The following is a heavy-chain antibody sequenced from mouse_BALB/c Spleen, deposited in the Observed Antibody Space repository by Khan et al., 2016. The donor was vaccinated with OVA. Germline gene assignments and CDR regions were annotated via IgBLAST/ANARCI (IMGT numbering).Heavy chain of an antibody. V-gene: IGHV2-6-5*01. CDR2: IWGGGTT. J-gene: IGHJ4*01. D-gene: IGHD2-2*01. Sequence: VQLQESGPGLVAPSQSLSITCTVSGFSLTDYGVGWIRQPPGKGLEWLGVIWGGGTTYYNSALKSRLSISKDNSKSQVFLKMNSMQTDDTAMYFCAKLLWFHYYAMDYWGQGTSVTVSS. CDR3: AKLLWFHYYAMDY. CDR1: GFSLTDYG.